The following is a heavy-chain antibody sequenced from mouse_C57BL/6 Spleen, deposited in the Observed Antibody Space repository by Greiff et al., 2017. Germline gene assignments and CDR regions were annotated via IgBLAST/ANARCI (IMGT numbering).Heavy chain of an antibody. CDR2: IDPANGNT. J-gene: IGHJ4*01. V-gene: IGHV14-3*01. D-gene: IGHD3-1*01. CDR3: TRPSQEDAMDY. Sequence: EVKLMESVAELVRPGASVKLSCTASGFNIKNTYMHWVKQRPEQGLEWIGRIDPANGNTKYAPKFPGKATITADTSSHTAFLPLSSLTSEDTASYYWTRPSQEDAMDYGGQGTSVTVSS. CDR1: GFNIKNTY.